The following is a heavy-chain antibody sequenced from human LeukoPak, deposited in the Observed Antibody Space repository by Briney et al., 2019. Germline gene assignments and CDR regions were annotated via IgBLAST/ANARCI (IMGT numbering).Heavy chain of an antibody. D-gene: IGHD5-12*01. J-gene: IGHJ4*02. V-gene: IGHV3-23*01. CDR2: ISGSGGGT. Sequence: GSLRLSCAASGFTFSSYGMSWVRQAPGKGLEWVSAISGSGGGTYYADSVKGRFTISRDNAKNSLYLQMNSLRAEDTAVYYCARVEGNIVTTTEGYFDYWGQGTLVTVSS. CDR3: ARVEGNIVTTTEGYFDY. CDR1: GFTFSSYG.